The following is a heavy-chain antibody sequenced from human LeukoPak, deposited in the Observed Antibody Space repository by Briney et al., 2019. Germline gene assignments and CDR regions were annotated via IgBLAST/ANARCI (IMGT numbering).Heavy chain of an antibody. V-gene: IGHV3-48*02. D-gene: IGHD3-22*01. CDR3: ARDPTEYYDSSGYIDY. CDR2: VSGTGSTK. J-gene: IGHJ4*02. Sequence: GGSLRLSCAASGFTFSSYNMNWVRQAPGGGLEWGSYVSGTGSTKNYADSVKGRFTISRDNAKNSLYLQMNSLRDEDTAVYYCARDPTEYYDSSGYIDYWGQGTLVTVSS. CDR1: GFTFSSYN.